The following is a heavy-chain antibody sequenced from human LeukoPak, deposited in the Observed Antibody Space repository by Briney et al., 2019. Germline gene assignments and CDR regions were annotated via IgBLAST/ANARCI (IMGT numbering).Heavy chain of an antibody. D-gene: IGHD4-17*01. CDR1: GDSISSNYC. Sequence: ETLSLTCAVSGDSISSNYCWRWVRQFPGKGLEWIGEVYRRGSTSYNPSLKSRVVISIDKSKNQYSLNLNSVTAADTAMYYCGRHAYGDSSAAFDIWGQGTMVIVSS. CDR3: GRHAYGDSSAAFDI. V-gene: IGHV4-4*02. CDR2: VYRRGST. J-gene: IGHJ3*02.